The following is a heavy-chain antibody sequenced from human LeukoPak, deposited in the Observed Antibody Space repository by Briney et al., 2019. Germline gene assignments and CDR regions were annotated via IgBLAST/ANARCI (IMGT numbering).Heavy chain of an antibody. CDR1: GGTFSSYA. Sequence: ASVKVSCKASGGTFSSYAISWVRQAPGQGLEWMGWISAYNDNTNYAQKFQGRVTMTTDASTSTAYMELRSLRSDDTAVYYCARGDLSGWYFDYWGQGTLVTVSS. V-gene: IGHV1-18*01. CDR3: ARGDLSGWYFDY. D-gene: IGHD6-19*01. CDR2: ISAYNDNT. J-gene: IGHJ4*02.